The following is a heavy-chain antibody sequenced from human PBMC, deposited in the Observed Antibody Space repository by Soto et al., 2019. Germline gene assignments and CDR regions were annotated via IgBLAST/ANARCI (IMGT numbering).Heavy chain of an antibody. V-gene: IGHV3-30-3*01. J-gene: IGHJ4*02. Sequence: GGSLRLSCAASGFTFSSYAMHWVRQAPGKGLEWVAVISYDGSNKYYADSVKGRFTISRDNSKNTLYLQMNSLRAEDTAVYYCARDGATWYYDSPVYYFDYWGQGTLVTVSS. CDR1: GFTFSSYA. CDR3: ARDGATWYYDSPVYYFDY. D-gene: IGHD3-22*01. CDR2: ISYDGSNK.